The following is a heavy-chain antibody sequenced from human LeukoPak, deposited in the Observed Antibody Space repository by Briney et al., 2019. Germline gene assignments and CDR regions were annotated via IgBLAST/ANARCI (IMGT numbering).Heavy chain of an antibody. J-gene: IGHJ3*02. Sequence: AGGSLRLSCAASGFNLNRYAMHWVRQAPGKGLEWVAVISYDGSNKYYADSVEGRFTISRDNSENTLYLQMYSLRTEDTAVYYCARVESWEHSGSSQDAFDIWGQGTMVTVSS. CDR3: ARVESWEHSGSSQDAFDI. D-gene: IGHD1-26*01. CDR1: GFNLNRYA. CDR2: ISYDGSNK. V-gene: IGHV3-30*04.